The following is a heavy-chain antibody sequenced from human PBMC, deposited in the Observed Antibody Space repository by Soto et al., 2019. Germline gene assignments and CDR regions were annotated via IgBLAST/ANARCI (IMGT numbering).Heavy chain of an antibody. V-gene: IGHV4-31*03. J-gene: IGHJ4*02. CDR2: IYHTGST. CDR1: GGSISTVGHY. Sequence: SETLSLTCSVSGGSISTVGHYWPWIRQPPGKGLEWIGSIYHTGSTYYSKSLRSRLTMSVDTAKSQFSLRLSSVTAADTAVYYCARATGTLRSRNCDYWGQGSLVTVSS. D-gene: IGHD1-1*01. CDR3: ARATGTLRSRNCDY.